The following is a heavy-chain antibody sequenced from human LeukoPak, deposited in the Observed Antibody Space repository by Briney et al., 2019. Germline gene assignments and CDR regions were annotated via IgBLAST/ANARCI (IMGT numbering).Heavy chain of an antibody. CDR1: GGSISSGGYY. Sequence: TLSLTCTVSGGSISSGGYYWSWIRQHPGKGLEWIGYIYYSGSTYYNPSLKSRVTISVDTSKNQFSLKLSSVTAADTAVYYCARDYATVTGYYGMDVWGQGTTVTVSS. CDR3: ARDYATVTGYYGMDV. V-gene: IGHV4-31*03. CDR2: IYYSGST. D-gene: IGHD4-17*01. J-gene: IGHJ6*02.